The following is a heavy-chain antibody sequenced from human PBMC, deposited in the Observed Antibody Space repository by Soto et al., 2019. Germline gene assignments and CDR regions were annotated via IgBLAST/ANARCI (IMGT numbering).Heavy chain of an antibody. Sequence: SYSPYIRRTVCSETMYSYFLSCIRKPNGKGLEWIGYIYYSGSTNYNPSLKSRVTISVDTSKNQFSLKLSSVTAADTAVYYCARGEGYYDSNAYYYVVHDLCGQRTLVTVSS. CDR1: SETMYSYF. J-gene: IGHJ5*02. D-gene: IGHD3-22*01. CDR3: ARGEGYYDSNAYYYVVHDL. V-gene: IGHV4-59*12. CDR2: IYYSGST.